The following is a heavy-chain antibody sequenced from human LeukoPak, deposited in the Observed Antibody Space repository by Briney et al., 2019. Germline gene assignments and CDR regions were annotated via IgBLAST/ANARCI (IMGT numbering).Heavy chain of an antibody. CDR2: MHISGTT. CDR1: GGSISIGTYY. Sequence: SETLSLTCTVSGGSISIGTYYWSWIRQPAGKGLEWIGRMHISGTTSYNPSLKSRVTISVDTSKSQFSLKLSSVTAADTAVYFCARGGTSWPDWYFDLWGRGALVTVSS. J-gene: IGHJ2*01. CDR3: ARGGTSWPDWYFDL. V-gene: IGHV4-61*02. D-gene: IGHD2-2*01.